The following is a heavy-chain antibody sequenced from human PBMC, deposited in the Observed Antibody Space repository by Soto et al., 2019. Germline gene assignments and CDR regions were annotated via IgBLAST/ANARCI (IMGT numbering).Heavy chain of an antibody. D-gene: IGHD3-22*01. CDR1: GFTFSSYG. J-gene: IGHJ4*02. V-gene: IGHV3-33*01. CDR2: IWYDGSNK. CDR3: ARDPTDYYDSSGYFFDY. Sequence: GGSLRLSCAASGFTFSSYGMHWVRQAPGKGLEWVAFIWYDGSNKYYADSVKGRFTISRDNSKNTLYLQMNSLRAEDTVVYYCARDPTDYYDSSGYFFDYWGQGTLVTVSS.